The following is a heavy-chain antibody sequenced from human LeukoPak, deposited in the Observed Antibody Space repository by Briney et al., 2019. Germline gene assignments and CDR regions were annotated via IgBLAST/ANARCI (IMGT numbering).Heavy chain of an antibody. CDR3: ARVVRGVNWFDP. J-gene: IGHJ5*02. CDR1: GYTFTSYD. CDR2: MNPNSGNT. Sequence: ASVKVSCKASGYTFTSYDISWVQQATGQGLEWMGWMNPNSGNTGYAQKFQGRVTMTRNTSISTAYMELSSLRSEDTAVYYCARVVRGVNWFDPWGQGTLVTVSS. D-gene: IGHD3-10*01. V-gene: IGHV1-8*01.